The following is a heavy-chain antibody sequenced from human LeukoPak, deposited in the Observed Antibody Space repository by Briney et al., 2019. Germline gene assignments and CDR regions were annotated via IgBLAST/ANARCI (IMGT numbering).Heavy chain of an antibody. Sequence: AGGSLRLSCAASGFTFSSYGMHWVRQAPSKGLEWVAVISYDGSNKYYADSVKGRFTISRDNSKNTLYLQMNSLRAEDTAVYYCAREDCSGGSCYSWGQGTLVTVSS. CDR3: AREDCSGGSCYS. CDR1: GFTFSSYG. J-gene: IGHJ4*02. CDR2: ISYDGSNK. D-gene: IGHD2-15*01. V-gene: IGHV3-30*03.